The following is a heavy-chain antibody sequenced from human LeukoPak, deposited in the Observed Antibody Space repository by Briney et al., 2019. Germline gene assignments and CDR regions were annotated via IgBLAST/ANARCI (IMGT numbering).Heavy chain of an antibody. CDR1: GGSISSGSYY. CDR3: ATFGYSSGWYPFDY. J-gene: IGHJ4*02. CDR2: IYTSGST. D-gene: IGHD6-19*01. V-gene: IGHV4-61*02. Sequence: PSETLSLTCTVSGGSISSGSYYWSWIRQPAGKGLEWIGRIYTSGSTNYNPSLKSRVTISVDTSKNQFSLKLSSVTAADTAVYYCATFGYSSGWYPFDYWGQGTLVTVSS.